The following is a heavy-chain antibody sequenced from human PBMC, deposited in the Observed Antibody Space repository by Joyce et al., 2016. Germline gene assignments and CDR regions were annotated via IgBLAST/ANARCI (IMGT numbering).Heavy chain of an antibody. CDR2: GSGHNGDT. D-gene: IGHD6-19*01. Sequence: QVQLVQSGAEVKKPGASVKVSCKASGYTFSNYGMSWVRQVPGQGREGMGWGSGHNGDTNYAQKFQGRVTMATDTSTSTAYMELRSLRSDDTAVYFCARDPSSGWTNYFDYWGQGTLVTVSS. CDR1: GYTFSNYG. J-gene: IGHJ4*02. V-gene: IGHV1-18*04. CDR3: ARDPSSGWTNYFDY.